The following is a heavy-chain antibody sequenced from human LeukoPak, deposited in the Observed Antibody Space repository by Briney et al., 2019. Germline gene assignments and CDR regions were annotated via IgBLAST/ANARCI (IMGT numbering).Heavy chain of an antibody. J-gene: IGHJ6*03. CDR3: AKAGQGGEDYYYMDV. Sequence: HPGGSLRLSCAASGFTFSSYAMSWVRQAPGKGLEWVSAISGSGGSTYYADSVKGRFTISRDNSKNTLYLQMNSLRAEDTAVYYCAKAGQGGEDYYYMDVWGKGTTVTVS. V-gene: IGHV3-23*01. CDR2: ISGSGGST. CDR1: GFTFSSYA. D-gene: IGHD2-21*01.